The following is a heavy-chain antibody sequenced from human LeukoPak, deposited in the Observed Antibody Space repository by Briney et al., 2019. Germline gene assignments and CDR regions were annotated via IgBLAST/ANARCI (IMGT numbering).Heavy chain of an antibody. CDR2: ISSSGSTI. J-gene: IGHJ4*02. Sequence: PGGSLRLSCAASGFTFSSYEMNWVRQAPGKGLEGVSYISSSGSTIYYADSVKGRFTISRDNAKNSLYLQRNSLRAEDRAGYYCARVVRDYGDYARRYFDYWGRGTLVTVSS. CDR3: ARVVRDYGDYARRYFDY. V-gene: IGHV3-48*03. CDR1: GFTFSSYE. D-gene: IGHD4-17*01.